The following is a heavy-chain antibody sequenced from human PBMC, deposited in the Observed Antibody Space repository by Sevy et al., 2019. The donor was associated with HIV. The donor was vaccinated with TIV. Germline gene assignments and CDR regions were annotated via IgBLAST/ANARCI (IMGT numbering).Heavy chain of an antibody. CDR2: IYPGDSDT. V-gene: IGHV5-51*01. CDR1: GYSFTSYW. CDR3: ERLDRAYCGGDCPPRGGVDY. J-gene: IGHJ4*02. D-gene: IGHD2-21*02. Sequence: GESLKISCKGSGYSFTSYWIGWVRQMPGKGLEWMGIIYPGDSDTRYSPSFQGQVTISADKSISTAYLQWSSLKASDTAMYYCERLDRAYCGGDCPPRGGVDYWGQGTLVTVSS.